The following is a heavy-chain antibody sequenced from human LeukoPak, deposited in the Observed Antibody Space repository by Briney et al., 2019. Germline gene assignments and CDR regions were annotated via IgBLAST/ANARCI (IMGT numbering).Heavy chain of an antibody. Sequence: GGSLRLSCVASGFIFSNHIISWVRRAPGKGLEWVSRISGSGGSTYYADSVKGRFTISRDNSKNTLYLQMNSLRAEDTAVYYCAKDRLGEFNWFDPWGQGTLVTVSS. CDR3: AKDRLGEFNWFDP. CDR2: ISGSGGST. V-gene: IGHV3-23*01. CDR1: GFIFSNHI. D-gene: IGHD3-10*01. J-gene: IGHJ5*02.